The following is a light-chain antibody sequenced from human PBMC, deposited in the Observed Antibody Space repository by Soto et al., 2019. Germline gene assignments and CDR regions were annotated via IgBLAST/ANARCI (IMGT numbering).Light chain of an antibody. Sequence: QSVLTQPPSASGSPGQSVTISCTGTSSDVGDYDYVSWYQQHPGKAPKLMIYEVSRRPSGVPDRFSGSKSGNTASLTVSGVQVEDEADYYCSSYAGSNNLGVFGGGTKLTVL. CDR1: SSDVGDYDY. CDR3: SSYAGSNNLGV. J-gene: IGLJ2*01. V-gene: IGLV2-8*01. CDR2: EVS.